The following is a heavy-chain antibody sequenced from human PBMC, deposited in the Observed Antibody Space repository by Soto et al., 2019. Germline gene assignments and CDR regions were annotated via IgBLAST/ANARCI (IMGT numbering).Heavy chain of an antibody. V-gene: IGHV3-30*18. J-gene: IGHJ6*02. Sequence: QVQLVESGGGVVQPGRSLRLSCAASGFTFSSYGMHWVRQAPGKGLEWVAVISYDGSNKYYADSVKGRFTISRDNSKNTLYLQMNSLRAEDTAVYYCAKCHEAGWHYGMDVWGQGTTVTVSS. CDR2: ISYDGSNK. CDR1: GFTFSSYG. D-gene: IGHD6-13*01. CDR3: AKCHEAGWHYGMDV.